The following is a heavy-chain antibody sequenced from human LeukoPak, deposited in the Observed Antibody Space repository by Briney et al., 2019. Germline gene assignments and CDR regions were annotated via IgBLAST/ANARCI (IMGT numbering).Heavy chain of an antibody. J-gene: IGHJ4*02. CDR2: INHGGST. CDR1: GGSFSGYY. Sequence: SETLSLTCAVYGGSFSGYYWSWIRQPPGKELEWIGEINHGGSTNYNPSLKSRVTISVDTSKNQFSLKLSSVTAADTAVYYCNQSSGYYYVSDYWGQGTLVTVSS. V-gene: IGHV4-34*01. CDR3: NQSSGYYYVSDY. D-gene: IGHD3-22*01.